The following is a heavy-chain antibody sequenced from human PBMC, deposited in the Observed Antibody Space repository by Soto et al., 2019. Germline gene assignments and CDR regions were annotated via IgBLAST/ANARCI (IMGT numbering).Heavy chain of an antibody. CDR1: GYTFTSYA. Sequence: ASVKVSCKASGYTFTSYAMHWVRQAPGQRLEWMGWINAGNGNTKYSQKFQGRVTITRDTSASTAYMELSSLRSEDTAVYYCAKDYYDSSGYYPPALLFDYWGQGTLVTVSA. J-gene: IGHJ4*02. D-gene: IGHD3-22*01. V-gene: IGHV1-3*01. CDR2: INAGNGNT. CDR3: AKDYYDSSGYYPPALLFDY.